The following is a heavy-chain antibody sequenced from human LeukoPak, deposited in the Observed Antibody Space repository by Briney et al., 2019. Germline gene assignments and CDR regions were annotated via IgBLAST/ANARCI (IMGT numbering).Heavy chain of an antibody. V-gene: IGHV4-34*01. Sequence: SETLSLTCAVYGGSFRGYYWSWIRQPPGKGLEWIGEINHSGSTNYNPSLKSRVTISVDTSKNQFSLKLSSVTAADTAVYYCARGATVVTGGPNDYWGQGTLVTVSS. CDR1: GGSFRGYY. J-gene: IGHJ4*02. CDR3: ARGATVVTGGPNDY. CDR2: INHSGST. D-gene: IGHD4-23*01.